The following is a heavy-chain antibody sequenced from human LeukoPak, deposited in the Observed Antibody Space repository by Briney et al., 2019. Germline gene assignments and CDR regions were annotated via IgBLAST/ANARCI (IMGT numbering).Heavy chain of an antibody. J-gene: IGHJ3*02. CDR1: GFTFSSFA. CDR3: ARDSHKFDSSGYYPDAFDI. D-gene: IGHD3-22*01. Sequence: PGGSLRLSCSASGFTFSSFAMHWVRQAPGKGLEYVSYLSSNGGSTYYADSVKGRFTISRDNSKNTLFLQMSSLRAEDTAVYYCARDSHKFDSSGYYPDAFDIWGQGTMVTVSS. V-gene: IGHV3-64D*09. CDR2: LSSNGGST.